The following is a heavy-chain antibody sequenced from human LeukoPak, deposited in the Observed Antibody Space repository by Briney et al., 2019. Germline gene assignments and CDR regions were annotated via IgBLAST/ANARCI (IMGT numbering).Heavy chain of an antibody. CDR1: GGSISSYY. J-gene: IGHJ6*03. D-gene: IGHD2/OR15-2a*01. Sequence: SETLSLTCTVSGGSISSYYWSWIRQPPGKGLEWIGYIYYSGSTNYNPSLKSRVTISVDTSKNQSSLKLSSVTAADTAVYYCARGYYFHYYYYMDVWGKGTTVTISS. V-gene: IGHV4-59*01. CDR3: ARGYYFHYYYYMDV. CDR2: IYYSGST.